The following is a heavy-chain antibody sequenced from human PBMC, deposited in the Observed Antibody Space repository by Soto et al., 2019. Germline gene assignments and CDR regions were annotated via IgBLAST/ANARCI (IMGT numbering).Heavy chain of an antibody. CDR2: IYHRGTT. CDR3: ARAIRRGGGFDY. J-gene: IGHJ4*02. CDR1: GGSISSYY. D-gene: IGHD3-10*01. V-gene: IGHV4-59*01. Sequence: SETLSLTCTVSGGSISSYYWSWIRQPPGKGLEWIGYIYHRGTTNYSPSLKSRVTISADMSKNQFSLKLSSVTAADTAVYYCARAIRRGGGFDYWGQGTRVTVS.